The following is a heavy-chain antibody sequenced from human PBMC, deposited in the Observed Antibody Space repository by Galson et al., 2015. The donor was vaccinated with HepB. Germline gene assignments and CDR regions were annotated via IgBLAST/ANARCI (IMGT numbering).Heavy chain of an antibody. Sequence: SLRLSCAASGFTFSSYGMHWVRQAPGKGLEWVAVIWYDGSNQYYADSVKGRFTISRDNSKNTLYLQMNSLRAEDTAVYYCARARGYSYGSGMDVWGQGTTVTVSS. CDR2: IWYDGSNQ. CDR3: ARARGYSYGSGMDV. CDR1: GFTFSSYG. V-gene: IGHV3-33*08. J-gene: IGHJ6*02. D-gene: IGHD5-18*01.